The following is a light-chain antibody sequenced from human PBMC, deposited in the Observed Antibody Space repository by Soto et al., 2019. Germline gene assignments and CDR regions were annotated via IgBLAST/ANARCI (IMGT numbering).Light chain of an antibody. CDR2: DNN. Sequence: QSVLTHPPSASGTPGQRVTISCSGSSSNIGTNTVNWYQQLPGTAPKLLIYDNNHRPSGVPDRFSGSKSGTSASLAISGLQSEPEADYYCAAWDDSLNGWVFGGGTKLTVL. J-gene: IGLJ3*02. CDR1: SSNIGTNT. CDR3: AAWDDSLNGWV. V-gene: IGLV1-44*01.